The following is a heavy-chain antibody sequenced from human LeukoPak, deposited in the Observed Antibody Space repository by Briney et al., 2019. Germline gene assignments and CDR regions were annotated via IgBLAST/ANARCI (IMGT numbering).Heavy chain of an antibody. CDR1: GGTFSSYA. J-gene: IGHJ4*02. CDR3: AREALYYDSSGYLDY. CDR2: IIPIFGTA. V-gene: IGHV1-69*05. D-gene: IGHD3-22*01. Sequence: SVKVSCKASGGTFSSYAISWVRQAPGQGLEWMGRIIPIFGTANYAQKFQGRVTITTDESTSTAYMELSSLRSEDTAVYYCAREALYYDSSGYLDYWGQGTLVTVSS.